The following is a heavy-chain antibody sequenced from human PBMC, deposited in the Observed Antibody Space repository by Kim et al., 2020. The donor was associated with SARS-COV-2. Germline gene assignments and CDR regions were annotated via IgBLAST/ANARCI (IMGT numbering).Heavy chain of an antibody. D-gene: IGHD3-10*01. CDR3: ARGGSGSYVYYYYGMDV. Sequence: VKGRVNISRDNAKNTLYLQMNSLRAEDTAVYYCARGGSGSYVYYYYGMDVWGQGTTVTVSS. J-gene: IGHJ6*02. V-gene: IGHV3-74*01.